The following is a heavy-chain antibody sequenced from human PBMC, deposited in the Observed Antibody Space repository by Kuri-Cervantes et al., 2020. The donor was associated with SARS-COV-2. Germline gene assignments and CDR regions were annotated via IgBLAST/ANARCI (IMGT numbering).Heavy chain of an antibody. J-gene: IGHJ6*02. D-gene: IGHD3-16*02. Sequence: SQTLSLTCAVYGGSFSGYYWSWIRQPPGKGLEWIGEINHSGSTNYNPSLKSRVTISVDTSKNQFSLKLGSVTAADTAAYYCARGPGLYSRKAYGMDVWGQGTTVTVSS. V-gene: IGHV4-34*01. CDR3: ARGPGLYSRKAYGMDV. CDR2: INHSGST. CDR1: GGSFSGYY.